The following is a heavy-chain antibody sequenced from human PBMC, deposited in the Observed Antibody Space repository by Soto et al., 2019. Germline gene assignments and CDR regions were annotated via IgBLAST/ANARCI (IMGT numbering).Heavy chain of an antibody. CDR2: IYYSGST. V-gene: IGHV4-39*01. CDR1: GGSISSSSYY. D-gene: IGHD2-2*01. CDR3: ARLPARFRMPRQYYYGMDV. Sequence: QLQLQESGPGLVKPSETLSLTCTVSGGSISSSSYYWGWIRQPPGKGLEWIGSIYYSGSTYYNPPLKSRVTISVDTSKNQFSLKLSSVTAADTAVYYCARLPARFRMPRQYYYGMDVWGQGTTVTVSS. J-gene: IGHJ6*02.